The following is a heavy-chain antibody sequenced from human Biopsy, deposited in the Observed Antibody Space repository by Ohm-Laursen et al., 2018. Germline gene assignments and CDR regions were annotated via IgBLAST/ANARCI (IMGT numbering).Heavy chain of an antibody. J-gene: IGHJ4*02. V-gene: IGHV1-69*04. CDR1: GGTSSNFA. Sequence: SVKVSCKASGGTSSNFAINWVRQAPGQGLECMGRIIPLIGLTNYAQKFQGRVTITADKFTNTVYMELSSLRSDDTAVYFCARDCNGDNCGVDFWGQGTLVTVSS. CDR2: IIPLIGLT. D-gene: IGHD2-15*01. CDR3: ARDCNGDNCGVDF.